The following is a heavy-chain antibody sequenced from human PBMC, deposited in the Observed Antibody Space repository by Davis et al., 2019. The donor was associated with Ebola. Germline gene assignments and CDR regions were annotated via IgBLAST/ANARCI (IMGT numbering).Heavy chain of an antibody. V-gene: IGHV4-39*07. CDR1: GGSISSSSYY. J-gene: IGHJ4*02. D-gene: IGHD6-19*01. Sequence: SETLSLTCTVSGGSISSSSYYWGWIRQPPGKGLAWIGSIYYSGSTNYNPSLKSRVTISVDTSKNQFSLKLSSVTAADTAVYYCARLEAVAGLDYWGQGTLVTVSS. CDR3: ARLEAVAGLDY. CDR2: IYYSGST.